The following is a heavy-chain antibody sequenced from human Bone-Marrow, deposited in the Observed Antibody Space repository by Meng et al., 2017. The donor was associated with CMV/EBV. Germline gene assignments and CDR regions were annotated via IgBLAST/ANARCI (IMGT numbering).Heavy chain of an antibody. CDR3: ARGQQYMDF. Sequence: QVQLVQSGADVRKPGSSVKISCKASGGTFNNDAITWVRQAPGQGLEWMGCIIPIFGTANYAQKFQGRVTIIADKSTNTNYMGLSSLRSEDTAVYYCARGQQYMDFWGQGTLVTVSS. J-gene: IGHJ4*02. CDR2: IIPIFGTA. D-gene: IGHD6-13*01. V-gene: IGHV1-69*06. CDR1: GGTFNNDA.